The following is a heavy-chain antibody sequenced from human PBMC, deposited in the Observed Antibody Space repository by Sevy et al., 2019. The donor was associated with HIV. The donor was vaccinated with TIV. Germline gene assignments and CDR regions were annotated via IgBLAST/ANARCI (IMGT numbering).Heavy chain of an antibody. CDR2: FYHSGDT. CDR1: GGSISRYY. V-gene: IGHV4-59*01. CDR3: VRGGGSDANWRYYFDF. D-gene: IGHD1-1*01. Sequence: SETLSLTCTVSGGSISRYYWSWIRQPPGKGLEWIGYFYHSGDTNYNPSLKSRVTISGDTSKDQFSLRLSSVTAADTAVYYCVRGGGSDANWRYYFDFWGQGALVTVSS. J-gene: IGHJ4*02.